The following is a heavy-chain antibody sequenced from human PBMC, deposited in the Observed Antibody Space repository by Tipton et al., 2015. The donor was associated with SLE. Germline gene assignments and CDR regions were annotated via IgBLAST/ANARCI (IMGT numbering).Heavy chain of an antibody. D-gene: IGHD1-1*01. CDR1: GFSFDDYA. CDR2: LSWKSGNI. J-gene: IGHJ6*02. CDR3: VKDMRAIQEADYGLDV. Sequence: SLRLSCVASGFSFDDYAMHWVRQAPGKGLEWVSGLSWKSGNIGYAVPVKGRFTISRDNAKNSLYLQLDSLRPEDTALYYCVKDMRAIQEADYGLDVWGHGTTVTVSS. V-gene: IGHV3-9*01.